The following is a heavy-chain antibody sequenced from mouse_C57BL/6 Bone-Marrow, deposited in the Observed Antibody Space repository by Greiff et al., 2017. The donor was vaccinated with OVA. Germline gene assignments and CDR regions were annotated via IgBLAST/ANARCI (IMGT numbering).Heavy chain of an antibody. V-gene: IGHV1-52*01. D-gene: IGHD3-2*02. CDR3: ARGEAGDY. J-gene: IGHJ2*01. Sequence: QVQLQQPGAELVRPGSSVKLSCKASGYTFTSYWMHWVKQRPIQGLEWIGNIDPSDSDTHYNQKFKDKATLTVDKSSSTAYMQLSSLTSEDSAVYYCARGEAGDYWGQGTTLTVSS. CDR2: IDPSDSDT. CDR1: GYTFTSYW.